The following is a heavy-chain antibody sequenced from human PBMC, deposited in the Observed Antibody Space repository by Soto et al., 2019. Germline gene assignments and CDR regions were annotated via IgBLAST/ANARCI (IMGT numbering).Heavy chain of an antibody. Sequence: QVRLVQSGAEVKKPGASVKVSCKASGYTFTSYAMHWVRQAPGQRLEWMGWINAGNGNTKYSQKFQGRVTINRDTSAKTAEMELSSLRSEDTAVYSCARRVIYGEYVSWDNGGQGTQGTVSS. J-gene: IGHJ4*02. CDR3: ARRVIYGEYVSWDN. CDR2: INAGNGNT. V-gene: IGHV1-3*01. CDR1: GYTFTSYA. D-gene: IGHD3-10*01.